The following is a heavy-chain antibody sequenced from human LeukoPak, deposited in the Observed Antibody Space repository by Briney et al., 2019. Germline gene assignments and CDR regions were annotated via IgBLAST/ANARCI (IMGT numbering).Heavy chain of an antibody. Sequence: HPGGSLRLSCAASGFTFSSSWMSWVRQAPGKGLEWVTNIKPDGSEKYYVDSVKGRFTISRDNAKNSLFLQMNSLRAEDTALYYCARDTVGVTDYWGQGTLVTVSS. V-gene: IGHV3-7*01. CDR2: IKPDGSEK. D-gene: IGHD1-26*01. CDR1: GFTFSSSW. J-gene: IGHJ4*02. CDR3: ARDTVGVTDY.